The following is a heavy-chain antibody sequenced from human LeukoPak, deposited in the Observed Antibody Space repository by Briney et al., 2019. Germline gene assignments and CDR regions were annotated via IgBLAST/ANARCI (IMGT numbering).Heavy chain of an antibody. V-gene: IGHV3-7*01. CDR3: ARIRAPTKVTYLYYYYYYMDV. CDR2: IKQYGSEK. Sequence: SGGSLRLSCAASGFTFSSYWMSWVRQAPGKGLEWVANIKQYGSEKYYVDSVKGRFTISRDNAKNSLYLQMNSLRDEDTAVYYCARIRAPTKVTYLYYYYYYMDVWGKGTTVTVSS. CDR1: GFTFSSYW. D-gene: IGHD4-17*01. J-gene: IGHJ6*03.